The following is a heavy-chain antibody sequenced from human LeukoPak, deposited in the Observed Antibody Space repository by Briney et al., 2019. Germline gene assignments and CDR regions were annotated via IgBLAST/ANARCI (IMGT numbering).Heavy chain of an antibody. V-gene: IGHV3-30*18. CDR3: AKDRFSSSGYPPDALDV. CDR1: GFTFRYYG. Sequence: GGSLRLSCAASGFTFRYYGMHWVRRAPGKGREGVAVVSSDGSNKYHADSVRGRFIISRDNSMNTLYLQMNGLRADDTAVYYCAKDRFSSSGYPPDALDVWGQGTLVTVSS. J-gene: IGHJ3*01. CDR2: VSSDGSNK. D-gene: IGHD6-19*01.